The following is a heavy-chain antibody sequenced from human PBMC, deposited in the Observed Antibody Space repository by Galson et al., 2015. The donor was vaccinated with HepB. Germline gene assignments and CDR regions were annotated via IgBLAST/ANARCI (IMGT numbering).Heavy chain of an antibody. Sequence: SLRLSCAASGFTFSSYAMSWVRQAPGKGLEWVSAISGSGGSTYYADSVKGRFTISRDNSKNTLYLQMNSLRAEDTAVYYCAKDLGLWFGELLVHWGQGTLVTVSS. J-gene: IGHJ4*02. CDR1: GFTFSSYA. CDR3: AKDLGLWFGELLVH. V-gene: IGHV3-23*01. D-gene: IGHD3-10*01. CDR2: ISGSGGST.